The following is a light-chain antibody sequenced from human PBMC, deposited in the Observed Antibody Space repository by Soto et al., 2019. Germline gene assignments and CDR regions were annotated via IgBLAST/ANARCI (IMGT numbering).Light chain of an antibody. CDR1: SGDVGAYNY. Sequence: QSALTQPPSASGSPGQSVTISCTGTSGDVGAYNYVSWYQQHPGKAPKLMVYEVTKRPSGVPDRFSGSKSGNTASLTVSGLQVEDEADNYSASFGGSNNVFGTGTKLPVL. J-gene: IGLJ1*01. V-gene: IGLV2-8*01. CDR3: ASFGGSNNV. CDR2: EVT.